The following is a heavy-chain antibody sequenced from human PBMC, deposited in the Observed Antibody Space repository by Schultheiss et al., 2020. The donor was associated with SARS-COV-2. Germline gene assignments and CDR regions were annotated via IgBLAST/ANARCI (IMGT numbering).Heavy chain of an antibody. Sequence: SETLSLTCAVSGGSISSSNWWSWVRQPPGKKLEWIGFIYYSGSTNYNPSLKSRVTISVDTSKNQFSLKLSSVTAADTAVYYCARDGSSYYDFWSGLGGMDVWGQGTTVTVSS. D-gene: IGHD3-3*01. J-gene: IGHJ6*02. V-gene: IGHV4-4*02. CDR3: ARDGSSYYDFWSGLGGMDV. CDR2: IYYSGST. CDR1: GGSISSSNW.